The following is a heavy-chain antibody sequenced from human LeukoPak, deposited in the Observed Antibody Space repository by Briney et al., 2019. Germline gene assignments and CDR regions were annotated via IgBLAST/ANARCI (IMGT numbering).Heavy chain of an antibody. D-gene: IGHD3-9*01. Sequence: PGGSLRLSCAASGFTFSNFWIHWVRQAPGKGLEWVADIKQDGSETYYVDSVRGRFTISRDNARNSVYLQMNSLRAEDTAVYYCMTGYNWGWGTLVTVSS. CDR2: IKQDGSET. CDR3: MTGYN. CDR1: GFTFSNFW. J-gene: IGHJ4*02. V-gene: IGHV3-7*01.